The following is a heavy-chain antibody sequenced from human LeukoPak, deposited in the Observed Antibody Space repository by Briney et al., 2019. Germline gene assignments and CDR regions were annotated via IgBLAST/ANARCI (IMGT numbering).Heavy chain of an antibody. CDR1: GGSFSGYY. D-gene: IGHD6-13*01. Sequence: SETLYLTCAVYGGSFSGYYWSWIRQPPGKGLEWIGEINHSGSTNYNPSLKSRVSISVDSSKNQFSLKLSSVTAADTAVYYCARGSDTAAGLYWGQGTLVTVYS. CDR3: ARGSDTAAGLY. V-gene: IGHV4-34*01. J-gene: IGHJ4*02. CDR2: INHSGST.